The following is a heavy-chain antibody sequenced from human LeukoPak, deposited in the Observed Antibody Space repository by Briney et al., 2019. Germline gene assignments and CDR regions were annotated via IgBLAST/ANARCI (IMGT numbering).Heavy chain of an antibody. D-gene: IGHD3-22*01. V-gene: IGHV3-33*08. CDR3: ARARGVSTGYRPIDY. CDR1: GFTFSSYG. Sequence: GGSLRLSCAAAGFTFSSYGMHWVRQAPGKGLEWVAVIWYDGSNKHYAESVKGRFSISRDNSKSTLYLQMNSLRAEDTAVYYCARARGVSTGYRPIDYWGQGTLVTVSS. CDR2: IWYDGSNK. J-gene: IGHJ4*02.